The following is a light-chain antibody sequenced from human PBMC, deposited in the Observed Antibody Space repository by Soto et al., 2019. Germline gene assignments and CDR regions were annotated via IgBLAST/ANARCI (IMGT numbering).Light chain of an antibody. Sequence: DIQMTQSPSSLSASGGDKVTITCRASQGISTYLAWYQQKPGKVPKLLIFDASTLQSGVPSRFSGSGSGTDFTLTISSLQPEDVAAYYCQQFDDDPLTFGGGTKVDIK. CDR1: QGISTY. CDR2: DAS. J-gene: IGKJ4*01. CDR3: QQFDDDPLT. V-gene: IGKV1-27*01.